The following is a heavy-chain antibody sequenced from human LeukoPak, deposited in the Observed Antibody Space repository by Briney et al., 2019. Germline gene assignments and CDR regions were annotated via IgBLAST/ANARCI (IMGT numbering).Heavy chain of an antibody. Sequence: GESLKISCKGSGYSFTNYWIAWARQMPGKGLEWMGITYSSDSDTRYSPSFQGQVTISVDKSISTAYLQRSSLKASDTAMYYCARRRAVAGIYYFDYWGQGSLVTVSS. V-gene: IGHV5-51*01. CDR2: TYSSDSDT. J-gene: IGHJ4*02. D-gene: IGHD6-19*01. CDR3: ARRRAVAGIYYFDY. CDR1: GYSFTNYW.